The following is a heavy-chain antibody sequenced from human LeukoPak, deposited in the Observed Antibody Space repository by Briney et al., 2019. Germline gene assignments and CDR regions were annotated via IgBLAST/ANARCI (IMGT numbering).Heavy chain of an antibody. V-gene: IGHV3-48*01. J-gene: IGHJ6*02. Sequence: GGSLRLSCAASGFTFSSYSMNWVRQAPGKGLEWVSYISSSSTIYHADSVKGRFTISRDNAKNSLYLQMNSLRAEDTAVYYCARVHLDWNYVYYYGMDVWGQGSTVTVSS. CDR1: GFTFSSYS. D-gene: IGHD1-7*01. CDR3: ARVHLDWNYVYYYGMDV. CDR2: ISSSSTI.